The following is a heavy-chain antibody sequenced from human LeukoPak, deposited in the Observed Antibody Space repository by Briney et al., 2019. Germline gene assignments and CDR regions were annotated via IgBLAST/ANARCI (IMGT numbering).Heavy chain of an antibody. Sequence: PSETLSLTCSVSSGSISFHYWSWIRQPPGKGLEWLGFIYYSGTTRYNTSLRGRVTMSADTSKNHFSVKLTSVTAADTAVYYCARLLNNDRSGDPDTFDIWGQGTMVTVSS. D-gene: IGHD3-22*01. CDR2: IYYSGTT. CDR3: ARLLNNDRSGDPDTFDI. J-gene: IGHJ3*02. V-gene: IGHV4-59*11. CDR1: SGSISFHY.